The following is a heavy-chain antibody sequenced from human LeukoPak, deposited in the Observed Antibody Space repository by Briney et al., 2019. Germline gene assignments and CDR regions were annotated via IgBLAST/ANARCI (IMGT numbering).Heavy chain of an antibody. CDR3: ARHGDCSSTSCYNGILDY. CDR1: GYSISSGYY. J-gene: IGHJ4*02. CDR2: IYHSGST. D-gene: IGHD2-2*02. V-gene: IGHV4-38-2*01. Sequence: PSETLSLTCAVSGYSISSGYYWGWIRQPPGKGLEWIGSIYHSGSTYYNPALKSRVTISVDTSKNQCSLKLSSVTAADTAVYYCARHGDCSSTSCYNGILDYWGQGTLVTVSS.